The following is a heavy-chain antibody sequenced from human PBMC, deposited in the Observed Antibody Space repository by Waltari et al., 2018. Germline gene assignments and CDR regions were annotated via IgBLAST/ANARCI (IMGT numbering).Heavy chain of an antibody. D-gene: IGHD2-8*01. V-gene: IGHV5-51*01. CDR2: IYPGDSDT. CDR1: GYSFASYW. CDR3: ARHGLRDCTNGVCSFQGMDV. Sequence: EVQLVQSGAEVKKPGESLKISCKGSGYSFASYWIGWVRQMPGKGPEWMGFIYPGDSDTKYSPSFQGQVTISVDKSISTAYLQWSSLKASDTAMYYCARHGLRDCTNGVCSFQGMDVWGQGTTVTVSS. J-gene: IGHJ6*02.